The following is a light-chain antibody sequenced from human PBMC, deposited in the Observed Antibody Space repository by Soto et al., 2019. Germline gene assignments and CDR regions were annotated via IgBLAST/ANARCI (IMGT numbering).Light chain of an antibody. V-gene: IGLV7-43*01. CDR2: NTN. CDR1: TGAVTSGYY. J-gene: IGLJ2*01. CDR3: LLYSGGVVV. Sequence: QAVVTQEPSLTGSPGGTVTLTCASSTGAVTSGYYPNWFQQKPGQAPRALIYNTNNKHSWTPARFSGSLLGGKAALTLSGVQPEDEAEYYCLLYSGGVVVFGGGTQLTVL.